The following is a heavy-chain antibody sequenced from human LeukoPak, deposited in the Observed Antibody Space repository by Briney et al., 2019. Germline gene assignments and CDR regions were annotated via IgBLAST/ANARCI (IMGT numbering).Heavy chain of an antibody. Sequence: SQTLSLTCTVSGGSISRGSYYWRWIRQPAGKGLEWIGRIYASGSTNYNPSLKSRVTISVDTSKNQLSLKLSSVTAADTAVYYCAGAPAGSLEWLSPFDYWGQGTLVTVSS. CDR3: AGAPAGSLEWLSPFDY. CDR1: GGSISRGSYY. J-gene: IGHJ4*02. CDR2: IYASGST. V-gene: IGHV4-61*02. D-gene: IGHD3-3*01.